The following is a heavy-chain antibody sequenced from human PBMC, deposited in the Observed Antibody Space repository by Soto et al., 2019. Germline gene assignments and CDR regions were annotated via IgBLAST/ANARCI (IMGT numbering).Heavy chain of an antibody. Sequence: EVQLVESGGGVVQPGRSLRLSCAASGFTFDDYAMHWVRQAPGKGLEWVAGISWNSGSIGYADSVKGRFTISRDNAKNSLYLHMNSLRAEDTPWYYGAKDMVPGSVMAPDYGGQGTLVTVSP. D-gene: IGHD2-21*01. CDR1: GFTFDDYA. CDR2: ISWNSGSI. J-gene: IGHJ4*02. CDR3: AKDMVPGSVMAPDY. V-gene: IGHV3-9*01.